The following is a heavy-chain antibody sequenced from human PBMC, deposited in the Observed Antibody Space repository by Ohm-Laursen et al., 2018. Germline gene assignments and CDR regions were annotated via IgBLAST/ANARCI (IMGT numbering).Heavy chain of an antibody. CDR3: ARIFDY. CDR2: IGTGGDA. V-gene: IGHV3-23*01. J-gene: IGHJ4*02. Sequence: GSLRLSCAASGFTFNTYAMNWVRQAPGKGLEWVSAIGTGGDAYYTDSVKGRFTISRDNSKNTVSLQMNSLRAEDTAVYYCARIFDYWGQGTLVTVSS. CDR1: GFTFNTYA.